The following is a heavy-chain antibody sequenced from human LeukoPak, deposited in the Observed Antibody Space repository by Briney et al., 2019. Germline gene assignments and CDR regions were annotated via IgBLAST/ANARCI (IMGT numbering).Heavy chain of an antibody. CDR2: INSDGRST. V-gene: IGHV3-74*01. CDR3: ARDSTYYYDSRGQNAFDI. CDR1: GFTFSSYW. Sequence: GGSLRLSCAASGFTFSSYWMHWVRQAPGKGLVWVSRINSDGRSTSYADSVKGRFTISRDNAKNTPYLQMNSLRAEDTAVYYCARDSTYYYDSRGQNAFDIWGQGTMVTVSS. J-gene: IGHJ3*02. D-gene: IGHD3-22*01.